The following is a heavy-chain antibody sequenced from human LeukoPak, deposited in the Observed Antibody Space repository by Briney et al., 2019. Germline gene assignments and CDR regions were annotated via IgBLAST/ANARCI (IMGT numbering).Heavy chain of an antibody. V-gene: IGHV3-7*03. D-gene: IGHD3-3*01. J-gene: IGHJ4*02. Sequence: GGSLRLSCVASGFTFGKYWMSWVRQAPGKGLEWVANIKQDGSEKYYVGSVKGRFSISRDNAKNLVYLQMNSLRAEDTAVYYCARALSAWGQGTLVTVSS. CDR2: IKQDGSEK. CDR3: ARALSA. CDR1: GFTFGKYW.